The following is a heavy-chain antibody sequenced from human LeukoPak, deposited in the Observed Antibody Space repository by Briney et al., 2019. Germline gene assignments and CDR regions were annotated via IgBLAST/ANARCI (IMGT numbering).Heavy chain of an antibody. CDR2: INHTGST. V-gene: IGHV4-34*01. CDR3: ARRRTRAVAGSRYYFDY. Sequence: SETLSLTCAVYGGPFSDYYWSWIRQPPGKGLEWVGEINHTGSTKYNPSLKSRVAISVDTSKNQFSLKLSSVTAADTAVYYCARRRTRAVAGSRYYFDYWGQGTLVTVSS. D-gene: IGHD6-19*01. J-gene: IGHJ4*02. CDR1: GGPFSDYY.